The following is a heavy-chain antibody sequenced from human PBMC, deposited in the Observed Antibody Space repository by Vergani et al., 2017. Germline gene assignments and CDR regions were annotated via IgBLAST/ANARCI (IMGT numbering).Heavy chain of an antibody. Sequence: EVQLVQSGAEVKKPGESLRISCKGSGYSFTSYWISWVRQMPGKGLEWMGRIDPSDSYTNYSPSFQGHVTISADKSISTASLQWSSLKASDTAMCYCARGLGTLTNWFDAWGQGTLVTVSS. CDR2: IDPSDSYT. V-gene: IGHV5-10-1*01. CDR1: GYSFTSYW. J-gene: IGHJ5*02. CDR3: ARGLGTLTNWFDA. D-gene: IGHD5-12*01.